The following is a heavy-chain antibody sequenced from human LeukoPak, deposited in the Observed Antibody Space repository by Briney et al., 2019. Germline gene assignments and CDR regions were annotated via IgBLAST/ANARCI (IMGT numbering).Heavy chain of an antibody. V-gene: IGHV1-2*02. Sequence: ASVKVSCKASGYTFIGYYIHWVRQAPGQGLQWMGWINPNNGGTNFAPKFRGRVTMARDTPISTAYMELSRLRYDDTAVYYCAGGYCIGGDCEVSNFWGQGTLVTVSS. CDR3: AGGYCIGGDCEVSNF. CDR2: INPNNGGT. D-gene: IGHD2-8*02. CDR1: GYTFIGYY. J-gene: IGHJ4*03.